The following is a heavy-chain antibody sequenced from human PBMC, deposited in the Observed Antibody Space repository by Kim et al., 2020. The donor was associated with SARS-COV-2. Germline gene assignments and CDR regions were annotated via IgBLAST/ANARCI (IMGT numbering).Heavy chain of an antibody. CDR3: ARDRAIATAGTHWLDP. CDR2: IKQDGSET. Sequence: GGSLRLSCVASGFTFSSSWMSWVRQAPGKGLEWVANIKQDGSETDYAESVKGRFTISRDNAKNFLYLQMDSLRVEDTALYYCARDRAIATAGTHWLDP. V-gene: IGHV3-7*05. J-gene: IGHJ5*02. D-gene: IGHD6-13*01. CDR1: GFTFSSSW.